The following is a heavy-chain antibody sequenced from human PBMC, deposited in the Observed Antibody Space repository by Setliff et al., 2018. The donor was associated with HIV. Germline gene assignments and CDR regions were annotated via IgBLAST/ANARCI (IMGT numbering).Heavy chain of an antibody. CDR3: ARDPLPGAKGPRYFDY. V-gene: IGHV4-34*01. Sequence: PSETLSLTCAVYGGSFPAYYWNWIRQHPGKGLEWIGYIYSSGSTYYNPSLKSRVTISVDTSKNQFSLRVKSVTAADTAVYYCARDPLPGAKGPRYFDYWGQGTLVTVSS. D-gene: IGHD1-26*01. CDR1: GGSFPAYY. J-gene: IGHJ4*02. CDR2: IYSSGST.